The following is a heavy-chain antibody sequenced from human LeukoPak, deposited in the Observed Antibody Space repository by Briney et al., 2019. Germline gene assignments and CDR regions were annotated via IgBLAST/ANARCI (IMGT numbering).Heavy chain of an antibody. V-gene: IGHV4-59*01. J-gene: IGHJ3*02. CDR3: ARTDYGGRGAFDI. D-gene: IGHD4-23*01. CDR1: GGSISSYY. Sequence: SETLSLTCTVSGGSISSYYWSWIRQPPGKGLEWIGYIYYSGSTNYNPSLKSRVTISVDTSKNQFSLKLSSVTAADTAVYYCARTDYGGRGAFDIWGQGTMVTVSS. CDR2: IYYSGST.